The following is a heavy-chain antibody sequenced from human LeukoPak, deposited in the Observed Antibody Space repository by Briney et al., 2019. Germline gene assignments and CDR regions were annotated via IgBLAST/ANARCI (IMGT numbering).Heavy chain of an antibody. CDR2: ISWNSGSI. CDR1: GFTFDDYA. D-gene: IGHD5-12*01. CDR3: AKDIGSGYDYGSWFDP. V-gene: IGHV3-9*03. J-gene: IGHJ5*02. Sequence: PGRSLRLSCAASGFTFDDYAMHWVRPAPGKGLEWVSGISWNSGSIGYADSVKGRFTISRDNAKNYLYLQMNSLSAEDMALYYCAKDIGSGYDYGSWFDPWGQGTLVTVSS.